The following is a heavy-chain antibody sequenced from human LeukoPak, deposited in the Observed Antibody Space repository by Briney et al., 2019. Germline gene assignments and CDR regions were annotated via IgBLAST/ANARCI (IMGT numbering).Heavy chain of an antibody. V-gene: IGHV3-7*04. J-gene: IGHJ4*02. Sequence: GGSLRLSCAVSGFTFSRYWMSWFRQAPGKGLEWVANIKQDGSETYYVDSVKGRFTISRDNANNSLYLQMNSLRAEDTAVYYCARGGSWYGPPPFDYWGQGTLVTVSS. CDR1: GFTFSRYW. D-gene: IGHD6-13*01. CDR2: IKQDGSET. CDR3: ARGGSWYGPPPFDY.